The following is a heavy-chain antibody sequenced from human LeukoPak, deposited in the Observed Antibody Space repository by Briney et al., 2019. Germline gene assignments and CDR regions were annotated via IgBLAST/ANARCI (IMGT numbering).Heavy chain of an antibody. J-gene: IGHJ3*02. CDR3: ARIQGSYYYGSGSTSDAFDI. V-gene: IGHV3-7*01. CDR2: IKQDGSEK. D-gene: IGHD3-10*01. Sequence: GGSLRLSCAASGFTFSSYWMSWVRQAPGKGLEWVANIKQDGSEKYYVDSAKGRFTISRDNAKNSLYLQMNSLRAEDTAVYYCARIQGSYYYGSGSTSDAFDIWGQGTMVTVSS. CDR1: GFTFSSYW.